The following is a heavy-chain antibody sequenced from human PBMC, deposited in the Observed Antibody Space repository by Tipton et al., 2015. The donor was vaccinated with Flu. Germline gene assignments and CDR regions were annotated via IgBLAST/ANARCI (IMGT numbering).Heavy chain of an antibody. D-gene: IGHD3-16*01. CDR1: GFTFSSYE. J-gene: IGHJ4*02. Sequence: SLRLSCAASGFTFSSYEMNWVRQAPGKGLEWLSHISPSGGTVYYADSVKGRFTISRDNAKNSLYLQMNSLRAEDTAVYYCARGFIRLGDYWGQGTLVTVSS. CDR3: ARGFIRLGDY. V-gene: IGHV3-48*03. CDR2: ISPSGGTV.